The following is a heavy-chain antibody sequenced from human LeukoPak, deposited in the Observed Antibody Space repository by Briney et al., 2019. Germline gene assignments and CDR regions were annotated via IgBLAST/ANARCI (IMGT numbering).Heavy chain of an antibody. CDR3: AKSMGGYCRFDY. CDR1: RFILSNYV. J-gene: IGHJ4*02. D-gene: IGHD3-22*01. CDR2: ISGSGGSA. V-gene: IGHV3-23*01. Sequence: GASLRLSCAASRFILSNYVMSWVRQAPGKGLELVSVISGSGGSAYYADSVKGRFTVSRDNSKNTLLLQMNSLKAEDTALYYCAKSMGGYCRFDYWGQGTLVTVSS.